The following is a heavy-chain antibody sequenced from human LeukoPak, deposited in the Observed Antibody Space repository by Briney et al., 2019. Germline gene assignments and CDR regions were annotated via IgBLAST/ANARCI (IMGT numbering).Heavy chain of an antibody. CDR1: GFTFSSYA. Sequence: GGSLRLSCAGSGFTFSSYAMSWVRQAPGKGLEWVSTISGSGGRTYFTDSVKGRFTIYRDNSKNTLYLQMNSLRAEDTGVYYCAKARGGDWGQGTLVTVSS. CDR2: ISGSGGRT. CDR3: AKARGGD. V-gene: IGHV3-23*01. J-gene: IGHJ4*02. D-gene: IGHD3-10*01.